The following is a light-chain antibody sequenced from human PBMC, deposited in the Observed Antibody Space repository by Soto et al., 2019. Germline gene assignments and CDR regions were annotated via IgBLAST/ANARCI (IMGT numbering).Light chain of an antibody. CDR1: QSVSSY. CDR2: DAS. V-gene: IGKV3-11*01. J-gene: IGKJ3*01. CDR3: QQRSNWPPIFT. Sequence: EIVLTQSPATLSLSPGERATLSCRASQSVSSYLAWYQQKPGQAPRLLIYDASNRATGIPARFSGSGSGTDFTLTISSLEPEDFAFYYCQQRSNWPPIFTFGPGTKVDI.